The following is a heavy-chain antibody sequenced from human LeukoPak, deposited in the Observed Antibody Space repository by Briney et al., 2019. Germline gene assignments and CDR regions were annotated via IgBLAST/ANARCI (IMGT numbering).Heavy chain of an antibody. CDR2: IYYSGST. CDR1: GGSFSGYY. V-gene: IGHV4-34*01. D-gene: IGHD5-18*01. J-gene: IGHJ4*02. CDR3: ASSHTS. Sequence: PSETLSLTCAVYGGSFSGYYWSWIRQPPGKGLEWIGSIYYSGSTYYNPSLKSRVTISVDTSKNQFSLKLSSVTAADTAVYYCASSHTSWGQGTLVTVSS.